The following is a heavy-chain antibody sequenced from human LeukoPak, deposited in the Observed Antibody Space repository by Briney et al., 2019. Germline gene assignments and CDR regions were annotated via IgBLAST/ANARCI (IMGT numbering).Heavy chain of an antibody. J-gene: IGHJ4*02. V-gene: IGHV3-30*14. CDR2: ISYDGSNK. CDR1: GFTFSSYA. Sequence: PGGSLRLSCAASGFTFSSYAMHWVRQAPGKGLEWVAVISYDGSNKYYADSVKGRFTISRDNSKNTLYLQMNSLRAEDTAVYYCAGSSGSYPYYFDYWGQGTLVTVSS. CDR3: AGSSGSYPYYFDY. D-gene: IGHD1-26*01.